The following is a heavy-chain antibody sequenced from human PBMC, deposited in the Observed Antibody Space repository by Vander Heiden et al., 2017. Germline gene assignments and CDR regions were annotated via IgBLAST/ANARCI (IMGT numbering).Heavy chain of an antibody. D-gene: IGHD4-17*01. CDR3: ARDSVSGDYSYYYYGMDV. J-gene: IGHJ6*02. Sequence: EVQLVESGGGLVKPGGSLRLSCAASGFTFSSYSMNWVRQAQGKGLEWVSSISSSSSYIYYADSVKGRFTISRDNAKNSLYLQMNSLRAEDTAVYYCARDSVSGDYSYYYYGMDVWGQGTTVTVSS. CDR2: ISSSSSYI. CDR1: GFTFSSYS. V-gene: IGHV3-21*01.